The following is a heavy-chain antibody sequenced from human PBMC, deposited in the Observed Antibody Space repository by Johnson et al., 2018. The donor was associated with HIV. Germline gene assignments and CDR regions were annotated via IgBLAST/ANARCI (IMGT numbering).Heavy chain of an antibody. Sequence: VQLVESGGGLVQPGGSLRLSCAASGFTFSSYDMHWVRQATGKGLEWVSAIGTAGDTYYPGSVKGRFTISRDRSKNTVSLQMNSLRVEDTAVYYCARDDRPDGFDIWGQGTMVTVSS. J-gene: IGHJ3*02. CDR2: IGTAGDT. CDR1: GFTFSSYD. CDR3: ARDDRPDGFDI. V-gene: IGHV3-13*01. D-gene: IGHD1-14*01.